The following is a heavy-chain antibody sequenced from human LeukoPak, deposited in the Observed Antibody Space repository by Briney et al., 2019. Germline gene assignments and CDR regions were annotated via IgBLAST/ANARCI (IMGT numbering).Heavy chain of an antibody. CDR1: GFTFSDYA. CDR2: ISGTGSTT. CDR3: AKGSSRGTTLTWFDP. V-gene: IGHV3-23*01. J-gene: IGHJ5*02. Sequence: GGSLRLSCAASGFTFSDYAMTWVRQAPGKGLEWVSVISGTGSTTYYADSVKGQFTVSRDNSQNTLYLQMNSLRVDDTAVYYCAKGSSRGTTLTWFDPWGQGTLVTVSS. D-gene: IGHD4-17*01.